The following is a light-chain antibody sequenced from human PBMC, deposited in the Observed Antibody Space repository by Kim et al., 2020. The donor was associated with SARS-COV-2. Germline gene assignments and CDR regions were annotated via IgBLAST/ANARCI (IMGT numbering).Light chain of an antibody. CDR2: GNS. J-gene: IGLJ2*01. CDR1: SSNIGAGYD. CDR3: QSYDSSLSGSVV. Sequence: QSVLTQPPSVSGAPGQRVTISCTGSSSNIGAGYDVHWYQQLPGTAPKLLIYGNSNRPSGVPDRFSGSNSDTSASLAITGLQAEDEADYYCQSYDSSLSGSVVFGGGTKLPVL. V-gene: IGLV1-40*01.